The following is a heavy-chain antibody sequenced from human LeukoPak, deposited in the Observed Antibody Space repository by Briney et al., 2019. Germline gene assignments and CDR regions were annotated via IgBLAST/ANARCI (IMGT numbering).Heavy chain of an antibody. V-gene: IGHV4-39*01. Sequence: PSETLSLTCTVSGGSISSDTYYWGWIRQPPGKGLERIGGIYYSGITYYNPSLKSRVTISVDTSKNQFSLKLTSVTAADAAVYYCAATTIIVVVDYWGQGTLVTVSS. CDR1: GGSISSDTYY. CDR2: IYYSGIT. CDR3: AATTIIVVVDY. J-gene: IGHJ4*02. D-gene: IGHD3-22*01.